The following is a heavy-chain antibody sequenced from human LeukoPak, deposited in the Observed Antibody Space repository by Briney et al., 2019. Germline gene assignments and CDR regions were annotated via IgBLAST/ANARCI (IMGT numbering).Heavy chain of an antibody. CDR1: GGSISSYY. Sequence: SETLSLTCTVSGGSISSYYWSRIRQPPGEGLEWIGYIFHSGSTNYNPSLKSRVTISVDTSKNQFSLKLSSVTAADTAVYYCARSGTYKPYMDVWGKGTTVTVSS. J-gene: IGHJ6*03. V-gene: IGHV4-59*01. D-gene: IGHD5-24*01. CDR2: IFHSGST. CDR3: ARSGTYKPYMDV.